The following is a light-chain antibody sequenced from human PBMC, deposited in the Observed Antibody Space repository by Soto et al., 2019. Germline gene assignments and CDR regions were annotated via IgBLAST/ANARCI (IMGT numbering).Light chain of an antibody. V-gene: IGLV1-47*01. J-gene: IGLJ2*01. CDR1: SSNIGSNY. Sequence: QAVVTQPPSASGTPGQRVTISCSGSSSNIGSNYVYWYQQLPGTAPKLLIYRNNQQPSGVPDRFSGSKSGTSGSLAISGLRSGDEADYYCAAWDDSLSGVLFGGGTKLTVL. CDR3: AAWDDSLSGVL. CDR2: RNN.